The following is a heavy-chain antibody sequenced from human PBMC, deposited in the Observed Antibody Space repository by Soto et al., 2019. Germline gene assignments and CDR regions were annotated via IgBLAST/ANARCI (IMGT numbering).Heavy chain of an antibody. Sequence: EVQLLESGGGLVQPGGSLRLSCAVSGFSFSTYGVTWVRQAPGKGLEWVSGVSGGSGTTHYADSVKGRFTISRDNAKNSLYLQMNSLRAEDTAVYYCARDRKDHWGAFDIWGQGTMVTVSS. V-gene: IGHV3-23*01. CDR3: ARDRKDHWGAFDI. CDR2: VSGGSGTT. CDR1: GFSFSTYG. J-gene: IGHJ3*02. D-gene: IGHD7-27*01.